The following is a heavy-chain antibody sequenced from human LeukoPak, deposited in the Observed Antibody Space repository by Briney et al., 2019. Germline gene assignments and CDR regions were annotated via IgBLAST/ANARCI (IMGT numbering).Heavy chain of an antibody. J-gene: IGHJ4*02. CDR2: IWYDGSNK. Sequence: GGSLRLSCAASGFTFSSYGMHWVRQAPGKGLEWVAVIWYDGSNKYHADSVKGRFTISRDNSKNTLYLQMNSLRAEDTAVYYCARQRGYSYGLDYWGQGTLVTVSS. V-gene: IGHV3-33*01. CDR1: GFTFSSYG. CDR3: ARQRGYSYGLDY. D-gene: IGHD5-18*01.